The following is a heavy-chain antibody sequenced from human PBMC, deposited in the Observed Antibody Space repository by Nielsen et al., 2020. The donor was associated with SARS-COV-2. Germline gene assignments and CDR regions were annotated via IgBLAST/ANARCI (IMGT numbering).Heavy chain of an antibody. Sequence: SETLSLTCTVSGGSISSSSYYWSWIRQHPGKGLEWIGYIYYSGNTYYNPSHKSRVTISADTSKNQFSLKLSSVTAADTAVYYCSSSRSDILTYYYGMDVWDQGTTVTVS. CDR2: IYYSGNT. CDR1: GGSISSSSYY. J-gene: IGHJ6*02. D-gene: IGHD3-9*01. V-gene: IGHV4-31*03. CDR3: SSSRSDILTYYYGMDV.